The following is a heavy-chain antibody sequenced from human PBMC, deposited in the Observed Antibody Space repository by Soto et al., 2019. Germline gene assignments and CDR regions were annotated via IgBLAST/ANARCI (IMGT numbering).Heavy chain of an antibody. CDR2: IDPSDSYT. V-gene: IGHV5-10-1*01. J-gene: IGHJ4*02. CDR3: ASSTVSSSWYNGDY. CDR1: GYTFTSYG. D-gene: IGHD6-13*01. Sequence: KVSCKASGYTFTSYGISWVRQMPGKGLEWMGRIDPSDSYTNYSPSFQGHVTISADKSISTAYLQWSSLKASDTAMYYCASSTVSSSWYNGDYWGQGTLVTVSS.